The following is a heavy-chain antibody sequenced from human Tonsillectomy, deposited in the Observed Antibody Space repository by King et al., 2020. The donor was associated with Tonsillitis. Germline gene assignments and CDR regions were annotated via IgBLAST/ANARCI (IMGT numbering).Heavy chain of an antibody. CDR2: INQDGSKI. CDR3: ARALAV. CDR1: GFIFSDHW. Sequence: VQLVESGGGWVQPGGSLRLSCAGSGFIFSDHWMHWVRQAPGKGLEWVANINQDGSKIFYVGSVKGRFTISRDNAKNSLYLQMNCLRAEDTAVYYCARALAVWGKGTTVTVSS. V-gene: IGHV3-7*03. J-gene: IGHJ6*04.